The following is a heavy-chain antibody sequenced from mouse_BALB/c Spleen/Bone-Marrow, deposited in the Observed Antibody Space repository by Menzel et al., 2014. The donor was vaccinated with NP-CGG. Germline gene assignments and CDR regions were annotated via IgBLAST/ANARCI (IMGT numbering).Heavy chain of an antibody. CDR3: ARDKGRVFFDY. J-gene: IGHJ2*01. V-gene: IGHV7-3*02. CDR2: IRNKANGYTT. CDR1: GFTFTDYY. Sequence: EVKVVESGGGLVQPGGSLRLSCATSGFTFTDYYMNWVRQPPGKALEWLGFIRNKANGYTTEYSASVKGRFTISRDNSQIILYLQMNTLRAEDSATYYCARDKGRVFFDYWGQGTTLTVSS.